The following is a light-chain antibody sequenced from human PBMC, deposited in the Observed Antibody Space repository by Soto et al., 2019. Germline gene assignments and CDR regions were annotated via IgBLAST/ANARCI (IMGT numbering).Light chain of an antibody. Sequence: VLTQPPSASGTPGQRVTISFSGSSSNIGSNTVNWYQQLPGTAPKLLIYSNNQRPSGVPDRFSGSKSGTSASLAISGLQSEDEAAYYCAAWDDSLNGLYVFGTGTKVTVL. CDR3: AAWDDSLNGLYV. CDR1: SSNIGSNT. V-gene: IGLV1-44*01. CDR2: SNN. J-gene: IGLJ1*01.